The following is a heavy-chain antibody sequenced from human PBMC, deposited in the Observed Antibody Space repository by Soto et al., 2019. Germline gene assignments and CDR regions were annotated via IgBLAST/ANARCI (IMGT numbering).Heavy chain of an antibody. Sequence: GASVKVSCKASGYTFTSYGISWVRQAPGQGLEWMGWISAYNGNTNYAQKLQGRVTMTTDTSTSTAYMELRSLRSDDTAVYYCARDLKNSGWLQSEGGRIPHDYWGQGTLVTVSS. CDR3: ARDLKNSGWLQSEGGRIPHDY. CDR2: ISAYNGNT. CDR1: GYTFTSYG. J-gene: IGHJ4*02. D-gene: IGHD5-12*01. V-gene: IGHV1-18*01.